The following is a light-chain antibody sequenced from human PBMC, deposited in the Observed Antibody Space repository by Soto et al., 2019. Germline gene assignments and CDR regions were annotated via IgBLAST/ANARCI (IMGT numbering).Light chain of an antibody. V-gene: IGLV7-46*01. J-gene: IGLJ2*01. Sequence: QAVVTQETSLTVSPGGTVTLTCGSNTGAVTTGHYPYWFQQKPGQAPGTLMYDTNNKHSWTPARFSGSLLGGKAALTLSGAQPEDEADYYCLLSYRGVGVFGGGTKLTVL. CDR2: DTN. CDR1: TGAVTTGHY. CDR3: LLSYRGVGV.